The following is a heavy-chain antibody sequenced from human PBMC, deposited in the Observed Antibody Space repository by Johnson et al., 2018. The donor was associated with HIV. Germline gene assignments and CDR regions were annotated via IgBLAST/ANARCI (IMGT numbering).Heavy chain of an antibody. CDR2: LYSGGGT. J-gene: IGHJ3*02. CDR3: STYTTLITMYVEIKGGAFDI. Sequence: QLVESGGGLVQPGGFLRRSCAASGFTVSSNYMNWVRQAPGKGLERVALLYSGGGTYYADSVQGRFPFSRDNSKNIVYLQMNSLKTEDTDVYYCSTYTTLITMYVEIKGGAFDIWGQGTMVTVSS. D-gene: IGHD3-16*01. V-gene: IGHV3-66*01. CDR1: GFTVSSNY.